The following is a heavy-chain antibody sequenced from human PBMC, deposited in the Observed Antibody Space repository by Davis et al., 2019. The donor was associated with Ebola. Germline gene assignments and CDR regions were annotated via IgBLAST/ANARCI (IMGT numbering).Heavy chain of an antibody. CDR3: AHRRMGPISDWFDP. V-gene: IGHV2-5*01. D-gene: IGHD2-8*01. Sequence: SGPTLVKPTQTLTLTCTFSGFSLSTSGVGVGWIRQPPGKALEWLALIYWNDDKRYSPSLKSRLTITKDTSKNQVVLTMTNMDPVDTATYYCAHRRMGPISDWFDPWGQGTLVTVSS. CDR2: IYWNDDK. J-gene: IGHJ5*02. CDR1: GFSLSTSGVG.